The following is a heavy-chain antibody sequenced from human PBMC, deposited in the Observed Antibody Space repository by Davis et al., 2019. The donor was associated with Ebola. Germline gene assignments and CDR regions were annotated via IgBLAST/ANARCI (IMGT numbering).Heavy chain of an antibody. V-gene: IGHV4-39*01. CDR1: GGSIISSSSY. CDR3: ARHERGGSYYFDY. D-gene: IGHD1-26*01. Sequence: SETLSLTCTVSGGSIISSSSYWGWIRQPPRKGLEWIGSICHSVSTYYNPSLKSRVTISVDTSKNQFSLKLSSVTAADTAVYYCARHERGGSYYFDYWGQGTLVSVSS. J-gene: IGHJ4*02. CDR2: ICHSVST.